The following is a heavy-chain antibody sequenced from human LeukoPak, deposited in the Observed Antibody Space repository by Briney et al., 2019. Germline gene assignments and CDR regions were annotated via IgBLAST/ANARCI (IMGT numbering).Heavy chain of an antibody. D-gene: IGHD3-10*01. V-gene: IGHV4-38-2*02. CDR1: GYSISSGYY. CDR3: AGSGSYYLNWFDP. Sequence: SETLSLTCTVSGYSISSGYYWGWIRQPPGKGLEWIGSIYHSGSTYYNPSLKSRVTISVDTSKNQFSLKLSSVTAADTAVYYCAGSGSYYLNWFDPWGQGTLVTVSS. J-gene: IGHJ5*02. CDR2: IYHSGST.